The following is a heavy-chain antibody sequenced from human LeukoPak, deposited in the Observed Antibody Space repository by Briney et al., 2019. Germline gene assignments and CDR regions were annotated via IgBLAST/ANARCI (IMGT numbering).Heavy chain of an antibody. Sequence: GGSLRLSCAASGFTVSTNYMIWVRQAPGKGLEWVSILYSGSSTYYADSVEGRFTISRDSSKNTLFLQMNDLRAEDTAVYYCARVGDHFHWYLDLWGRGTLVTVSS. D-gene: IGHD3-3*02. CDR1: GFTVSTNY. CDR2: LYSGSST. V-gene: IGHV3-53*01. J-gene: IGHJ2*01. CDR3: ARVGDHFHWYLDL.